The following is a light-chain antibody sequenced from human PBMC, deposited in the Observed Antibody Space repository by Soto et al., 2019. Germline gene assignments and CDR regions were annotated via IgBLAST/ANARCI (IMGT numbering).Light chain of an antibody. Sequence: EIVLTQSPGTLSLSPGKRATLSCRASQSVSSSYLAWYQQKPGQAPRLLIYGASSRATGIPDRFSGSGSGTDFTLTISRLEPEDFAMYYCQQYGRSPGTFGQGTKVEIK. V-gene: IGKV3-20*01. CDR2: GAS. CDR1: QSVSSSY. J-gene: IGKJ1*01. CDR3: QQYGRSPGT.